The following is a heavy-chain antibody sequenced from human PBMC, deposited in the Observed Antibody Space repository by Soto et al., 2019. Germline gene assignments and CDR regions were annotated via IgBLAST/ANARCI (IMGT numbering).Heavy chain of an antibody. CDR1: GGTFSSYA. CDR3: ARDSRRTAAAGLREYNWLDP. CDR2: IIPIFGTA. J-gene: IGHJ5*02. Sequence: SVKVSCKASGGTFSSYAISWVRQAPGQGLEWMGGIIPIFGTANYAQKFQGRVTITADKSTSTAYVELSSLRSEDTAVYYCARDSRRTAAAGLREYNWLDPWGKGTRVTVPS. D-gene: IGHD6-13*01. V-gene: IGHV1-69*06.